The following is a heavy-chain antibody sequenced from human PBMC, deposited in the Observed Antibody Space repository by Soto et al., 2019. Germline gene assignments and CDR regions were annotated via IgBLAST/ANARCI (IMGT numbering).Heavy chain of an antibody. CDR1: GGSISSGGYY. Sequence: QVQLQESGPGLVKPSQTLSLTCTVSGGSISSGGYYWSWIRQHPGKGLEWIGYIYYSGSTYYNPSLKSRVTISVDTSTHPFALKLSSVTAADTAVYYCASIVSSAHGEFSDWGQGTLVTVSS. V-gene: IGHV4-31*03. CDR2: IYYSGST. J-gene: IGHJ4*02. D-gene: IGHD3-10*01. CDR3: ASIVSSAHGEFSD.